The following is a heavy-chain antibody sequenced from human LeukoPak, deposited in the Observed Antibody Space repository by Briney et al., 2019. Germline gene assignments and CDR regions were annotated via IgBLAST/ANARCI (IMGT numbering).Heavy chain of an antibody. CDR2: INPSGGST. J-gene: IGHJ5*02. D-gene: IGHD2-15*01. V-gene: IGHV1-46*01. CDR1: GYTFTSYY. CDR3: ARDRVVVAARGWFDP. Sequence: ASVKVSCKASGYTFTSYYMHWVRQAPGQGLEWMGIINPSGGSTSYAQKFQGRVTMTRDTSTSTVYMELSSLRSEDTAVYYCARDRVVVAARGWFDPWGQGTLVTVSS.